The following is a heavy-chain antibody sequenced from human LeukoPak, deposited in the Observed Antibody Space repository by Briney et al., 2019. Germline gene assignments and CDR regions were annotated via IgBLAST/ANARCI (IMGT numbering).Heavy chain of an antibody. CDR3: ARDLNPSGIAARLGVDY. CDR1: GYTFTSYY. V-gene: IGHV1-46*01. D-gene: IGHD6-6*01. J-gene: IGHJ4*02. CDR2: INPSGGST. Sequence: GASVTVSCKASGYTFTSYYMHWVRQAPGQGLEGMGIINPSGGSTSYAQKFQGRVTMTRDMSTSTVYMELSSLRSEDTAVYYCARDLNPSGIAARLGVDYWGQGTLVTVSS.